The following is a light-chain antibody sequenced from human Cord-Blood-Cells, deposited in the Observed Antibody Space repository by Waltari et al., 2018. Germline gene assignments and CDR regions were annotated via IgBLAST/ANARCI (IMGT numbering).Light chain of an antibody. CDR2: DVS. Sequence: QSALTQPASVSGSPGQSITIPCTGTSSDVGGYNYVSWYQQHPGKAPKLTIYDVSNRPSGVSNRFSGSKSGNTASLTISGLQAADEADYYCSSYTSSSTWVFGGGTKLTVL. CDR3: SSYTSSSTWV. J-gene: IGLJ3*02. V-gene: IGLV2-14*03. CDR1: SSDVGGYNY.